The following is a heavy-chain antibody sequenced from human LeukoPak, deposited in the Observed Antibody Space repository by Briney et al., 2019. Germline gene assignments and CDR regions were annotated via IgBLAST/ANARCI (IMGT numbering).Heavy chain of an antibody. CDR1: GGSFSGYY. D-gene: IGHD6-19*01. Sequence: SETLSLTCAVYGGSFSGYYGSWIRQPPGKGLEWVGEINHSGSTNYNPSLKSRVTISVDTSKNQLSLKLSSVTAADKAVYYCRYSGWSRVDAFDIWGQGTMVTVSS. J-gene: IGHJ3*02. CDR2: INHSGST. CDR3: RYSGWSRVDAFDI. V-gene: IGHV4-34*01.